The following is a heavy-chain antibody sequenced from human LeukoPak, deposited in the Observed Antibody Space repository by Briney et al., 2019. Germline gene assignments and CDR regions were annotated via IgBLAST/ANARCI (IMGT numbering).Heavy chain of an antibody. CDR1: GDSISRSSYY. Sequence: SETLSLTCTVSGDSISRSSYYWGWIRQPPGKGLAWIGSIYYSGSTYYNPSLKSRVTISVDTSRNQFSLKLSSVTAADTAVYYCARGGKAAVRFDLWGRGTLVTVSS. J-gene: IGHJ2*01. V-gene: IGHV4-39*01. D-gene: IGHD2-15*01. CDR3: ARGGKAAVRFDL. CDR2: IYYSGST.